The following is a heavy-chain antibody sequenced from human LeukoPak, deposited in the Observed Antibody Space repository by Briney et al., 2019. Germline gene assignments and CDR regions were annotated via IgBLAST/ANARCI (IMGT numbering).Heavy chain of an antibody. CDR3: ASGRDYGDEWFDP. J-gene: IGHJ5*02. D-gene: IGHD4-17*01. V-gene: IGHV1-8*03. CDR1: GYTFTSYD. Sequence: GASVKVSCKASGYTFTSYDINWVRQATGQGLEWMGWMNPNSGNTGYAQRFQGRVTITRNTSISTAYMELSSLRSEDTAVYYCASGRDYGDEWFDPWGQGTLVTVSS. CDR2: MNPNSGNT.